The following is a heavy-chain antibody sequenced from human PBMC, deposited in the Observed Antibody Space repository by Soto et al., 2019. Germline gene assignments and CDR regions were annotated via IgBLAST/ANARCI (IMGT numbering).Heavy chain of an antibody. J-gene: IGHJ4*02. D-gene: IGHD3-22*01. CDR1: GFSFSSYD. Sequence: GGSLRLSCAASGFSFSSYDMSWVRQDPGKGLEWVSAISGSGGSTYYADSVKGRFTISRDNSKNTLYLQMNSLRAEDTAVYYCAKDCIDLNFYYYDSSGYYDYWGQGTLVTSPQ. CDR3: AKDCIDLNFYYYDSSGYYDY. V-gene: IGHV3-23*01. CDR2: ISGSGGST.